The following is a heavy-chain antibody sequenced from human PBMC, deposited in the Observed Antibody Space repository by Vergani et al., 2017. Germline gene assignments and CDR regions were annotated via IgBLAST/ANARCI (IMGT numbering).Heavy chain of an antibody. D-gene: IGHD4-23*01. CDR3: TRQGPKNDYGGNSNYYYYGMDV. CDR1: GFTFSSYA. Sequence: EVQLLESGGGLVQPGGSLRLSCAASGFTFSSYAMSWVRQAPGKGLEWVSAISGSGGSTYYADSVKGRFTISRDNSKNTLYLQMNSLRAEDTAVYYCTRQGPKNDYGGNSNYYYYGMDVWGQGTTVTVSS. V-gene: IGHV3-23*01. J-gene: IGHJ6*02. CDR2: ISGSGGST.